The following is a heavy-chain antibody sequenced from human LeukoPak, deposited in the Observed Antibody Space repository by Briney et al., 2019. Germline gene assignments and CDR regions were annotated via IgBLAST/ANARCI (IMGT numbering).Heavy chain of an antibody. D-gene: IGHD3-16*01. CDR2: IYSDGST. CDR3: ARDPDAAGGDY. J-gene: IGHJ4*02. V-gene: IGHV3-66*01. CDR1: GFTVSSNY. Sequence: PGGSLRLSCAASGFTVSSNYMSWVRQAPGKGLEWVSVIYSDGSTYYADSVKGRFTISRDNSKNTLYLQMNSLRAEDTAVYYCARDPDAAGGDYWGQGTLVTVSS.